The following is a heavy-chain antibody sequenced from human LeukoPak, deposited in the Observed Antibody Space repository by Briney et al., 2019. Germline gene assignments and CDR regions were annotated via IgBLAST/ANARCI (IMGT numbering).Heavy chain of an antibody. V-gene: IGHV1-18*04. CDR3: TRSQGIWFGELLSDYYYYGMDV. Sequence: ASVKVSCKASGYTFTSYGISWVRQAPGQGREWMGWISAYNGNTNYAQKLQGRVTMTTDTSTSTAYMELRSLRSDDTAVYYCTRSQGIWFGELLSDYYYYGMDVWGKGTTVTVSS. CDR1: GYTFTSYG. J-gene: IGHJ6*04. CDR2: ISAYNGNT. D-gene: IGHD3-10*01.